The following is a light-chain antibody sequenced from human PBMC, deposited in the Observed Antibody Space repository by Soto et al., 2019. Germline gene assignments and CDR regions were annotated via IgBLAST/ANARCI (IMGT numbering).Light chain of an antibody. CDR1: QGVSSW. CDR3: QQANSFPYT. J-gene: IGKJ2*01. V-gene: IGKV1-12*01. Sequence: DIQMTQSPSSVSASVGDMDTITCRASQGVSSWLAWYQQKPGKAPKLLVYAASSLPSGVASRFSGSGSRTDFTLTISSLQPEDFATYYCQQANSFPYTFGQGTKLEIK. CDR2: AAS.